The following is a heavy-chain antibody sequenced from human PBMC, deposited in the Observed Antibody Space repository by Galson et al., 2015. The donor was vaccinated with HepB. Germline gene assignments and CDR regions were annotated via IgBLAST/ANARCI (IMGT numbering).Heavy chain of an antibody. CDR1: GFTFSTYG. V-gene: IGHV3-33*01. Sequence: LRLSCAASGFTFSTYGMYWVRQAPGRGLEWVSIIWFDGSNEDYADSVKGRFTISRDNAKNTLYLEINSVRAEDTAVYYCARRGTSSGYYYADYWGQGTLVTVSS. CDR3: ARRGTSSGYYYADY. CDR2: IWFDGSNE. J-gene: IGHJ4*02. D-gene: IGHD3-22*01.